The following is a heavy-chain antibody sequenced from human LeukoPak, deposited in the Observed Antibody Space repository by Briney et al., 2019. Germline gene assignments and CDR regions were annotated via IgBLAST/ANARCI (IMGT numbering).Heavy chain of an antibody. Sequence: GGSLRLSCAASGFTFSSYWMHWVRQAPGKGLVWVSRINSDGSSTSYADSVKGRFTISRDSSKNTMYLQMNSLRIEDTAVYYCTREGMGTSFSAWFHPWGQGTLVTVSS. CDR3: TREGMGTSFSAWFHP. J-gene: IGHJ5*01. V-gene: IGHV3-74*01. CDR1: GFTFSSYW. CDR2: INSDGSST. D-gene: IGHD1-7*01.